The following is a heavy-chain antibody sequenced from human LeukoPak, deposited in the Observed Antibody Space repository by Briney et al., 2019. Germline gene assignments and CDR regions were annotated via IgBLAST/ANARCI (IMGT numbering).Heavy chain of an antibody. Sequence: GGSLRLSCAASAFSFSDYNMNWVRQAPGKGLEWVSSITSTGSYIYYADSVKGRFTISRDNAKNSLLLQLNSLRAEDTAVYYCARDPYSGTYSDYYYYYMDVWGKGTTVTISS. CDR3: ARDPYSGTYSDYYYYYMDV. V-gene: IGHV3-21*01. D-gene: IGHD1-26*01. J-gene: IGHJ6*03. CDR2: ITSTGSYI. CDR1: AFSFSDYN.